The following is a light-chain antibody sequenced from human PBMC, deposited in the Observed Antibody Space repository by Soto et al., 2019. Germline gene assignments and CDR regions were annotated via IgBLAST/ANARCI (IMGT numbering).Light chain of an antibody. CDR3: QVWDISSGHVV. V-gene: IGLV3-21*01. J-gene: IGLJ3*02. CDR2: YDS. Sequence: SYELTQPPSVSVAPGKTASVACGGSNIGSKSVHWYQKKSGQAPVLVMYYDSDRPSGIPGRFSGSNSGNTATLPISRVEAGDEADYYCQVWDISSGHVVFGGGTKLTVL. CDR1: NIGSKS.